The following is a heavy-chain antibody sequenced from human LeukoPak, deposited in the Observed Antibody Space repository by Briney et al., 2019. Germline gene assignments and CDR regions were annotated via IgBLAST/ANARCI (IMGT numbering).Heavy chain of an antibody. CDR1: GFTFSVYA. J-gene: IGHJ4*02. CDR3: AKREGYGTSDY. CDR2: SSGSGGST. D-gene: IGHD5-18*01. Sequence: GGSLRLSCADSGFTFSVYAMCWVRQAPGKGLEWVSASSGSGGSTYYADSVKGRFTISRDNSKNTLYLQMDSLRAEDTAVYYCAKREGYGTSDYWGQGTLVTVSS. V-gene: IGHV3-23*01.